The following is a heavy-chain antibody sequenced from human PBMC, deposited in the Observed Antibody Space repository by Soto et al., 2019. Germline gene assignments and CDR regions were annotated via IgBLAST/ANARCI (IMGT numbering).Heavy chain of an antibody. CDR2: ISYDGSNK. CDR3: AQLAGAFDY. D-gene: IGHD6-19*01. J-gene: IGHJ4*02. V-gene: IGHV3-30-3*01. CDR1: GFTFSSYA. Sequence: QVQLVESGGGVVQPGRSLRLSCAASGFTFSSYAMHWVRQAPGKGLEWVAVISYDGSNKYYADSVKGRFTISRDNSTNTLYLQLNSLRAEDTAVYYCAQLAGAFDYWGPGTLVTVAA.